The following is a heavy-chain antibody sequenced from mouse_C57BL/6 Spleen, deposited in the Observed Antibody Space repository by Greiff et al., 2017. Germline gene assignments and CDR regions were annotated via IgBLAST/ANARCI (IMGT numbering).Heavy chain of an antibody. CDR1: GYTFTSYW. J-gene: IGHJ4*01. V-gene: IGHV1-55*01. CDR3: ARRRSDAMDY. CDR2: IYPGSGST. Sequence: QVQLQQPGAALVKPGASVQMSCKASGYTFTSYWITWVKQRPGQGLEWIGDIYPGSGSTNYNEKFKSKATLTVDTSSSTAYMQLSSLTSEDSAVYYCARRRSDAMDYWGQGTSVTVSS.